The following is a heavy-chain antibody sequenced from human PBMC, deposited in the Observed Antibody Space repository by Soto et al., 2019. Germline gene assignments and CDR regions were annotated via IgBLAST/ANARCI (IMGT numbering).Heavy chain of an antibody. J-gene: IGHJ6*03. Sequence: GGSLRLSCAASGFTFSGSAMHWVRQASGKGLEWVGRIRSKANSYATAYAASVKGRFTISRDDSKNTAYLQMNSLKTEDTAVYYCTRHRDGDPFFGYYMDVWGKGTTVTVSS. CDR2: IRSKANSYAT. CDR3: TRHRDGDPFFGYYMDV. V-gene: IGHV3-73*01. CDR1: GFTFSGSA. D-gene: IGHD4-17*01.